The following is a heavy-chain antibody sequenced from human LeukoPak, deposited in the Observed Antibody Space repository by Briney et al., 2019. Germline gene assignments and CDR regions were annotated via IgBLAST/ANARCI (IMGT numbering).Heavy chain of an antibody. D-gene: IGHD2-15*01. V-gene: IGHV4-39*07. CDR3: ARLHCSGGTCYADY. J-gene: IGHJ4*02. Sequence: SETLSLTCSISGGSISSSDYYWGWIRQPPGKGLDWLGCIYYSGITYYKPSLKSRVTISVATSRNQLFLKPSSVTAADTAMYYCARLHCSGGTCYADYWGQGSLVAVSS. CDR2: IYYSGIT. CDR1: GGSISSSDYY.